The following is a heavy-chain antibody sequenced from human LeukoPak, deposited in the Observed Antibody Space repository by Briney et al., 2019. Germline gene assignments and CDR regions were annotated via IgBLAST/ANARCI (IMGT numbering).Heavy chain of an antibody. CDR3: AGDAASGNNWFDP. J-gene: IGHJ5*02. V-gene: IGHV3-48*01. CDR2: ISPSSTSI. D-gene: IGHD2-15*01. CDR1: GFTFSSYS. Sequence: GGSLRLSCAASGFTFSSYSMNWVRQAPGKGLEWIPYISPSSTSIYYADSVKGRFTISRDNAEKSLYLQMNSLRAEDTAVYYCAGDAASGNNWFDPWGQGTLVTVSS.